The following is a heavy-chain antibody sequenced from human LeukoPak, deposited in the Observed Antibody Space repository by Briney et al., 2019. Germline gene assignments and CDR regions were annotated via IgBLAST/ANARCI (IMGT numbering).Heavy chain of an antibody. Sequence: PGGSLRLSCAASGFTFSNYYMHWGRQAPGKGLEWVAVISDDGNRKYYADSVQGRFTISRDNSKNTLYLQMNSLRAEDTAVYYCARDGLQLFTPTFDYWGQGTLVTVSS. CDR1: GFTFSNYY. D-gene: IGHD5-24*01. V-gene: IGHV3-30-3*01. CDR3: ARDGLQLFTPTFDY. CDR2: ISDDGNRK. J-gene: IGHJ4*02.